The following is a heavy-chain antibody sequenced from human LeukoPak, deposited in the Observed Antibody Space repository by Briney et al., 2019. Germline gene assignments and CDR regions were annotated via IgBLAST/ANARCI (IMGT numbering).Heavy chain of an antibody. Sequence: PGGSLRLSCAVSGFTFSSYAMHWVRQAPGKGLQWVTTISYDGNDKYYADSLKGRFTISRDKSKNTLYLQVSSLRPEDTAVYYCAKAPRMTTVTGDYFDYWGQGTLVTVSS. V-gene: IGHV3-30*15. CDR1: GFTFSSYA. J-gene: IGHJ4*02. D-gene: IGHD4-17*01. CDR2: ISYDGNDK. CDR3: AKAPRMTTVTGDYFDY.